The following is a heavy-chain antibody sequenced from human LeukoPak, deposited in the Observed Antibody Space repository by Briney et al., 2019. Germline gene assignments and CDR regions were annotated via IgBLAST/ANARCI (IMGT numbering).Heavy chain of an antibody. CDR2: IIEGGDVK. J-gene: IGHJ4*02. CDR3: ARVGKNGWDFDH. D-gene: IGHD6-19*01. Sequence: GGSLRLSCAATEFTFNNYWIHWVRQVPGKGLAWVANIIEGGDVKYYADSVKGRFTISRDNTKNSLYLQMTSLRADDTAVYYCARVGKNGWDFDHWGQGILVTVSS. V-gene: IGHV3-7*01. CDR1: EFTFNNYW.